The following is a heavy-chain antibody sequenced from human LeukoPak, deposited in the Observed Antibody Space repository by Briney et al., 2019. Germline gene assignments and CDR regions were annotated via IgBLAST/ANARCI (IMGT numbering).Heavy chain of an antibody. Sequence: PGGSLRLSCAASGFTFSSYSMNWVRQAPGKGLEWVSSISSSSSYIYYADSVKGRFTISRDNAKNSLYLQMNSLRAEDTAVYYCAREQSDQPSMIVVVTDYAEFDYWGQGTLVTVSS. J-gene: IGHJ4*02. CDR2: ISSSSSYI. CDR1: GFTFSSYS. D-gene: IGHD3-22*01. V-gene: IGHV3-21*03. CDR3: AREQSDQPSMIVVVTDYAEFDY.